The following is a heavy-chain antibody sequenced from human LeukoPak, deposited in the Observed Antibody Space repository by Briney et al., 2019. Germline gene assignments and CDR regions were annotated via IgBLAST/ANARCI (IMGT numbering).Heavy chain of an antibody. Sequence: GASVKVSCKASGHTFIRYYLHWVRQAPGQGLEWMGWISAYNGNTNYAQKLQGRVTMTTDTSTSTAYMELRSLRSDDTAVYYCAREIGGDEWFDPWGQGTLVTVSS. CDR2: ISAYNGNT. V-gene: IGHV1-18*01. CDR3: AREIGGDEWFDP. D-gene: IGHD3-10*01. J-gene: IGHJ5*02. CDR1: GHTFIRYY.